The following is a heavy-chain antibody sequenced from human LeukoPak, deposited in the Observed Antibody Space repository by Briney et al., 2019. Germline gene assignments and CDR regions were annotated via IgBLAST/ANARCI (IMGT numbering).Heavy chain of an antibody. Sequence: NPGGSLRLSCAASGFTFSSYSMNWVRQAPGKGLEWVSSISSSSSYIYYADSVKGRFTISRDNAKNSLYLQMNSLRAEDTALYYCAKDTALVLDGGAFDIWGQGTLVTVSS. V-gene: IGHV3-21*04. J-gene: IGHJ4*02. D-gene: IGHD3-16*01. CDR3: AKDTALVLDGGAFDI. CDR1: GFTFSSYS. CDR2: ISSSSSYI.